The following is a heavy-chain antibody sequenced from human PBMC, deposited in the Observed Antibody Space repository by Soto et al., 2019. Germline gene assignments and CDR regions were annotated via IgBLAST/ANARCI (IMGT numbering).Heavy chain of an antibody. V-gene: IGHV1-69*13. CDR2: IIPIFGTA. CDR1: GGTLSSYA. Sequence: APVKVSCKASGGTLSSYAISWVRQAPGQGLEWMGGIIPIFGTANYAQKFQGRVTITADESTSTAYMELSSLRSEDTAVYYCARGGGALMTYWFDPWGQGTLVTVSS. CDR3: ARGGGALMTYWFDP. J-gene: IGHJ5*02. D-gene: IGHD2-15*01.